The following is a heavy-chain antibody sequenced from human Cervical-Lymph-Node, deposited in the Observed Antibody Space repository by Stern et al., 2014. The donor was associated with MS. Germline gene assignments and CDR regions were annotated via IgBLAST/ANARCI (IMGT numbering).Heavy chain of an antibody. D-gene: IGHD3-9*01. V-gene: IGHV1-46*03. Sequence: QVQLVQSGAEAKTPCASVKVSCKASGHIFTTSYMHWVRQAPGPGLEWMGIINPSAGTTSYAPKFQGRVTMTRDTSTSTVYMELSSLRSEDTAMYYCSSDTGDYDYWGQGTLVAVSS. CDR1: GHIFTTSY. CDR2: INPSAGTT. J-gene: IGHJ4*02. CDR3: SSDTGDYDY.